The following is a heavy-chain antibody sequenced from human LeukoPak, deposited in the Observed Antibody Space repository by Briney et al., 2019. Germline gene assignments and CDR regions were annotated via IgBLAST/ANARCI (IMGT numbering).Heavy chain of an antibody. D-gene: IGHD6-19*01. CDR3: ARHITTTRYSSGFDY. V-gene: IGHV4-59*08. CDR1: DGSIMTYY. J-gene: IGHJ4*02. CDR2: IYYRGDI. Sequence: SETLSLTCSVSDGSIMTYYWSWIRQSPGQGLEWIGNIYYRGDINYNPSIKSRGTISVDTSKNQFSLKLSSVTAADTAVYYCARHITTTRYSSGFDYWGQGTLVTVSS.